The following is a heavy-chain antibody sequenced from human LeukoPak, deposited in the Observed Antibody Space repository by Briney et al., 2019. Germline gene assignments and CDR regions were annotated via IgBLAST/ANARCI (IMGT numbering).Heavy chain of an antibody. CDR3: ARDRGLNDFDY. J-gene: IGHJ4*02. V-gene: IGHV3-33*01. CDR2: IWYDGSNK. Sequence: GGSLRLSCAASGFTFSSYGMHWVRQAPGKGLEWVAVIWYDGSNKYYADSVKGRFTISRDNSKNTLYLQMNSLRAEDTAVYYCARDRGLNDFDYWGQGTLVTVSS. CDR1: GFTFSSYG. D-gene: IGHD3/OR15-3a*01.